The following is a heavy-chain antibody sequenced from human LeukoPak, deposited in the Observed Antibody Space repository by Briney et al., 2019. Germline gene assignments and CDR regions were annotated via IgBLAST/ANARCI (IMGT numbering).Heavy chain of an antibody. V-gene: IGHV3-21*01. CDR2: ISSSSSYI. Sequence: GGSLRLSCAASGFTFSSYIMNWVRQAPGKGVGGVSSISSSSSYIYYADSVKGRFTISRDNAKNSLYLQMNSLRAEDTAVYYCASDLSIAAALFPVDYWGQGTLVTVSS. CDR1: GFTFSSYI. J-gene: IGHJ4*02. CDR3: ASDLSIAAALFPVDY. D-gene: IGHD6-13*01.